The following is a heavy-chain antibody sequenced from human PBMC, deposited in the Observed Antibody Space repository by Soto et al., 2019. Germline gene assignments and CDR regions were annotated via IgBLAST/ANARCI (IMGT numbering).Heavy chain of an antibody. V-gene: IGHV3-7*01. Sequence: EVQLVESGGGLVQPGGSLRLSCATSGFTLSSYWMSWVRQAPGKGLGWVANIKRDGSEKYYVDSVQGRFTISRDNAENSLYLQMNSLRAEDTALYYCARDCSGGICYGYYFDYWGQGTLVTVSS. CDR1: GFTLSSYW. J-gene: IGHJ4*02. CDR2: IKRDGSEK. CDR3: ARDCSGGICYGYYFDY. D-gene: IGHD2-15*01.